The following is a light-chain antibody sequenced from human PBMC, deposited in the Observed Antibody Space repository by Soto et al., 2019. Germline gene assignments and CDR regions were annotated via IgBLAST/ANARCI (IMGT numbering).Light chain of an antibody. CDR3: ISYTSSSTHYV. CDR1: SSDVGGYNY. Sequence: QSALTQPASVSGSPGQSITISCTGTSSDVGGYNYVSWYQQHPGKAPKLMIYEVSNRPSGVSNRFSGSKSGNTASLTISGRQAEDEADYYCISYTSSSTHYVFGTGTKLTVL. J-gene: IGLJ1*01. CDR2: EVS. V-gene: IGLV2-14*01.